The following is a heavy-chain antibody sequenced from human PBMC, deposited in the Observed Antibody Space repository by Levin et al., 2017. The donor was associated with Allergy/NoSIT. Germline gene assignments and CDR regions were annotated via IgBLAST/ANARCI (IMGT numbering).Heavy chain of an antibody. J-gene: IGHJ4*02. Sequence: EASVKVSCKASGYTFTGYYMHWVRQAPGQGLEWMGWINPNSGGTNYAQKFQGRVTMTRDTSISTAYMELSRLRSDDTAVYYCARTMVRGVITIDYWGQGTLVTVSS. D-gene: IGHD3-10*01. CDR2: INPNSGGT. V-gene: IGHV1-2*02. CDR1: GYTFTGYY. CDR3: ARTMVRGVITIDY.